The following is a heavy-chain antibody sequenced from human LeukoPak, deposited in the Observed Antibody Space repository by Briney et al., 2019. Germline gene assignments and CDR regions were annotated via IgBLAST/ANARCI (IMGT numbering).Heavy chain of an antibody. J-gene: IGHJ6*03. D-gene: IGHD3-3*01. CDR2: IKQDGSEK. CDR1: GFTFSSHW. Sequence: GGSLRLSCAASGFTFSSHWMSWVRQAPGKGLEWVANIKQDGSEKYYVDSVKGRFTISRDNAKNSLYLQMNSLRAEDTAVYYCARVGDYDFWSGSYSYYYYMDVWGKGTTVTVSS. CDR3: ARVGDYDFWSGSYSYYYYMDV. V-gene: IGHV3-7*01.